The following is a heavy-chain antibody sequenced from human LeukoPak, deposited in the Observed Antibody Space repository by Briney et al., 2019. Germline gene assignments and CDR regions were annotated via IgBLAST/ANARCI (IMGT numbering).Heavy chain of an antibody. D-gene: IGHD3-10*01. J-gene: IGHJ1*01. Sequence: GGSLRLSCAASGFTFSEAWMHWVRQAPGKGLVWASRINNDGSTTRYADSVKGRFTISRDNAKNTLYLQMNSLRAEDTAVYYCARVSGPGMNEYFHLWGQGTLVTVSS. V-gene: IGHV3-74*01. CDR2: INNDGSTT. CDR3: ARVSGPGMNEYFHL. CDR1: GFTFSEAW.